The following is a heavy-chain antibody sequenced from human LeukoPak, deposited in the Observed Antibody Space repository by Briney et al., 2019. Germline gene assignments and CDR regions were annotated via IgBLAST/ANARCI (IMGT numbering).Heavy chain of an antibody. V-gene: IGHV4-34*01. CDR3: ARSWGIAAAGAFDY. Sequence: SETLSLTCAVYGGSFSGYYWSWIRQPPGKGLEWIGEIYHSGSTNYNPSLKRRVTISVDKSKNQFSLKLSSVTAADTAVYYCARSWGIAAAGAFDYWGQGTLVTVSS. D-gene: IGHD6-13*01. CDR2: IYHSGST. CDR1: GGSFSGYY. J-gene: IGHJ4*02.